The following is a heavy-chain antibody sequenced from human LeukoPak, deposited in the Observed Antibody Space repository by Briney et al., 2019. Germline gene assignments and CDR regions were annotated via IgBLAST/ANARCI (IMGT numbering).Heavy chain of an antibody. V-gene: IGHV7-4-1*02. CDR3: ARGLRFLEWLLYDLGWFDH. J-gene: IGHJ5*02. Sequence: ASVKVSCKASGYTFTSYAMNWVRQAPGQGLEWMGWINTNTGNPTYAQGFTGRFVFSLDTSVSTAYLQISSLKAEDTAVYYCARGLRFLEWLLYDLGWFDHWGQGTLVTVSS. CDR2: INTNTGNP. D-gene: IGHD3-3*01. CDR1: GYTFTSYA.